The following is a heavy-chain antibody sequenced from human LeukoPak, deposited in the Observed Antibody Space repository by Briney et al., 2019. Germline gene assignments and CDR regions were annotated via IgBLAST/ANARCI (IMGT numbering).Heavy chain of an antibody. CDR3: ARDFKLGIFDY. V-gene: IGHV1-8*03. CDR2: MNPSSGDT. J-gene: IGHJ4*02. D-gene: IGHD7-27*01. Sequence: ASVKVSCKASGYTFTSFDINWVRQATGQGPEWMGWMNPSSGDTGYAQKFQGRVTITTDESTSTAYMELSSLRSEDTAVYYCARDFKLGIFDYWGQGTLVTVSS. CDR1: GYTFTSFD.